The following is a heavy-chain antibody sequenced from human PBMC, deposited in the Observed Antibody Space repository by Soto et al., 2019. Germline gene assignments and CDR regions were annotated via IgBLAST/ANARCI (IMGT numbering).Heavy chain of an antibody. CDR3: ASHSGSYFGVTDY. Sequence: QVQLVQSGAEVKKPGSSVKVSCKASGGTFSSYAISWVRQAPGQGLEWMGGIIPIFGTANFAQKVQGRVTITADETTSTDYMELGILSSAGTAVYYYASHSGSYFGVTDYWGQGTLVTVSS. CDR2: IIPIFGTA. D-gene: IGHD1-26*01. J-gene: IGHJ4*02. V-gene: IGHV1-69*01. CDR1: GGTFSSYA.